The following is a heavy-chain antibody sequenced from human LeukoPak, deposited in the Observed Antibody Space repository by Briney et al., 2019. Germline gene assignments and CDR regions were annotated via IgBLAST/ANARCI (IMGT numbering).Heavy chain of an antibody. D-gene: IGHD6-19*01. CDR1: GFTFSSYS. V-gene: IGHV3-21*01. Sequence: GGSLRLSCAASGFTFSSYSMNWVRQAPGKGLEWVSSISSSSSYIYYADSVKGRFTISRDNAKNSLYLQMNSLRAEDTAVYYCARQPSFHTSGKRQIDYWGQGTLVTVSS. CDR3: ARQPSFHTSGKRQIDY. CDR2: ISSSSSYI. J-gene: IGHJ4*02.